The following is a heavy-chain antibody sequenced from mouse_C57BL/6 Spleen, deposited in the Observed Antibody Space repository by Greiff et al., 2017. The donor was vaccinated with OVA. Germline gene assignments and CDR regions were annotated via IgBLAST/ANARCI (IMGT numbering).Heavy chain of an antibody. J-gene: IGHJ2*01. CDR2: IDPSDSYT. D-gene: IGHD4-1*01. Sequence: QVQLQQPGAELVKPGASVKLSCKASGYTFTSYWMQWVKQRPGQGLEWIGEIDPSDSYTNYNQKFKGKATLTVDTSSSTAYMQLSSLTSEDSAVYYCARYWDYWGQGTTRTVSS. CDR1: GYTFTSYW. CDR3: ARYWDY. V-gene: IGHV1-50*01.